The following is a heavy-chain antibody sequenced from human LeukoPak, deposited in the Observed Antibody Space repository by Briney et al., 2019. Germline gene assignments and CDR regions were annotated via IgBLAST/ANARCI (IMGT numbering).Heavy chain of an antibody. V-gene: IGHV4-39*01. CDR2: IYYSGST. CDR3: ARLRHDSSGYYWFDP. D-gene: IGHD3-22*01. Sequence: SEALSVTCTVSGDSISTSSYYWGWIRQPPGKGLEWIGSIYYSGSTYWNPSLRSRFTISVDTSQNQSSLKLSSVTAADTAVYYCARLRHDSSGYYWFDPWGQGTLVTVSS. J-gene: IGHJ5*02. CDR1: GDSISTSSYY.